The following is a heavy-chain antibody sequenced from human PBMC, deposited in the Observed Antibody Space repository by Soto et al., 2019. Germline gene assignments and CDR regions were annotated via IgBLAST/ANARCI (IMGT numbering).Heavy chain of an antibody. CDR1: GFTVSSSY. V-gene: IGHV3-53*01. J-gene: IGHJ4*02. CDR3: ARAPGSSGYSDYFDY. Sequence: EVQLVESGGSLIQPGGSLRLSCAASGFTVSSSYMSWFRQAPGQGLEWVLVIYSGGSTYYADSVKGRFTISRDNSKNTLYLQMNSLRAEDTAVYYCARAPGSSGYSDYFDYWGQGTLVTVSS. CDR2: IYSGGST. D-gene: IGHD3-22*01.